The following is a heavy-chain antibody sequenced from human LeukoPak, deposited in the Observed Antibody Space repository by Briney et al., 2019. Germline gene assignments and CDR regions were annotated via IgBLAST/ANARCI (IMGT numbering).Heavy chain of an antibody. CDR1: GFTFSSYS. V-gene: IGHV3-21*01. D-gene: IGHD3-22*01. CDR3: ARETYYYDSSGYYTGYFDY. CDR2: ISSSSSYI. J-gene: IGHJ4*02. Sequence: PGGSLRLSCAASGFTFSSYSMNWVRQAPGKGLEWVSSISSSSSYIYYADSVKGRFTISRDNAKNSLYLQMNSLRAEDTAVYYCARETYYYDSSGYYTGYFDYWGQGTLVTVSS.